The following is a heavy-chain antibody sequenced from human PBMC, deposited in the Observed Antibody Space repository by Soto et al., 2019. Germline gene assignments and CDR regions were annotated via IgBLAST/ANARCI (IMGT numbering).Heavy chain of an antibody. V-gene: IGHV1-2*02. Sequence: ASVKVSCKASGYTFTSYAMHWVRQAPGQRLEWMGWINPNSGGTKYAQRFQGRVTMTRDTSLNTAYMELRGLRYDDTARYYCARDPGGFCRGTSCHVEYDHYY. CDR1: GYTFTSYA. CDR2: INPNSGGT. J-gene: IGHJ6*01. CDR3: ARDPGGFCRGTSCHVEYDHYY. D-gene: IGHD2-2*01.